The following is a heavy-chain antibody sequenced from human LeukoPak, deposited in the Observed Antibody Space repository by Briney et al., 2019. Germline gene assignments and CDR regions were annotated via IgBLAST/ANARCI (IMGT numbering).Heavy chain of an antibody. CDR1: GFILSNHG. CDR3: ARDLSFGSLDF. Sequence: GGSLRLSCAASGFILSNHGMHWVRQAPGKGPEGVAGMWYDGSREDYADSVKGRFTLPRDMSKNTLNLQMNSLRVEDTAMFYCARDLSFGSLDFRGQGTLVTVSS. V-gene: IGHV3-33*01. J-gene: IGHJ4*02. CDR2: MWYDGSRE. D-gene: IGHD1-26*01.